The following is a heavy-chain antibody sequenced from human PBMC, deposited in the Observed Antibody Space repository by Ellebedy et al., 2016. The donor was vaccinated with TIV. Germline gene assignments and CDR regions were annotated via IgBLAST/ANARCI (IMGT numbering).Heavy chain of an antibody. D-gene: IGHD2-15*01. CDR2: IGISGAGGAST. Sequence: GESLKISCAASGFTVNNNYMSWVRQAPGKGLEWVSGIGISGAGGASTYYADSVRGRFTVSRDKSRTTVFLQLTSLRSEDTAVYYCASPAVGHTTGCCRYYFDYWGLGTLVTVSS. J-gene: IGHJ4*02. V-gene: IGHV3-53*01. CDR3: ASPAVGHTTGCCRYYFDY. CDR1: GFTVNNNY.